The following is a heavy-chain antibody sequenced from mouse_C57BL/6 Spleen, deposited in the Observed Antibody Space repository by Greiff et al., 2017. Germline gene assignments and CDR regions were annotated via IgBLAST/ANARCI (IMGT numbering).Heavy chain of an antibody. J-gene: IGHJ4*01. D-gene: IGHD2-2*01. CDR3: AREEGSIYYGYDGRGYYAMDY. V-gene: IGHV1-72*01. Sequence: QVQLQQPGAELVKPGASVKLSCKASGYTFTSYWMHWVKQRPGRGLEWIGRIDPNSGGTKYNEKFKSKATLTVDKPSSTAYMQLSSLTSEDSAVYYCAREEGSIYYGYDGRGYYAMDYWGQGTSVTVSS. CDR1: GYTFTSYW. CDR2: IDPNSGGT.